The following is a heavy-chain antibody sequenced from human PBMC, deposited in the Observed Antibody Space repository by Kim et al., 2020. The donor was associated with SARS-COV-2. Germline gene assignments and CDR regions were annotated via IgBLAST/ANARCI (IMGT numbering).Heavy chain of an antibody. V-gene: IGHV5-51*01. CDR3: ARRQLVRSWFDP. Sequence: RDSPSFQGQVTISADKSISTAYLQWSSLKASDTAMYYCARRQLVRSWFDPWGQGTLVTVSS. D-gene: IGHD6-6*01. J-gene: IGHJ5*02.